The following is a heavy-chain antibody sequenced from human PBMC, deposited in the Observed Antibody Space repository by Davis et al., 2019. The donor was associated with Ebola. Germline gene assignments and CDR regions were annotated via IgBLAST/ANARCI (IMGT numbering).Heavy chain of an antibody. V-gene: IGHV1-18*04. CDR2: ISAYNVHT. Sequence: ASVKVSCKASGYTFSSYGFSWVRQAPGQGLEWMASISAYNVHTNFAQKFQGRVTVTTDTSTTTAYMELKSLTSDDTAVYYCARDLGPTAPDYWGQGTLVTVSS. CDR3: ARDLGPTAPDY. J-gene: IGHJ4*02. CDR1: GYTFSSYG.